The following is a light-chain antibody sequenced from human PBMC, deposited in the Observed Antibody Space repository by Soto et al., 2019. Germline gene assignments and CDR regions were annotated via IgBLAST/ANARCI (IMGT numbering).Light chain of an antibody. Sequence: DIQMTQTPSTLSASVGDRVTITCRASQRISSWLAWYQQKPGKAPKLLIYDASSLESGVPSRFSGSGSGTEFTLTISSLQPEDFATYYCQQLNSYPITFGQGTRLEIK. V-gene: IGKV1-5*01. CDR1: QRISSW. CDR3: QQLNSYPIT. J-gene: IGKJ5*01. CDR2: DAS.